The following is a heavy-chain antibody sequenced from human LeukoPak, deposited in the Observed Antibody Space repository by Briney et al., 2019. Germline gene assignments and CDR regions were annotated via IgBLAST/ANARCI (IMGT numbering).Heavy chain of an antibody. J-gene: IGHJ4*02. Sequence: PGGSLRLSCAASGFTFSNYAMSWVRQAPGKGLEWVSAISGSGGSTYYADSVKGRFTISRDNAKNSLYLQMNSLRAEDTAVYYCARDSPTYYDFWSGYYLDYWGQGTLVTVSS. V-gene: IGHV3-23*01. CDR3: ARDSPTYYDFWSGYYLDY. CDR1: GFTFSNYA. CDR2: ISGSGGST. D-gene: IGHD3-3*01.